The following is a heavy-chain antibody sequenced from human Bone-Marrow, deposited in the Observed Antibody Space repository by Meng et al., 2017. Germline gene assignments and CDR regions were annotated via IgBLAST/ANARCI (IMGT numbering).Heavy chain of an antibody. CDR3: ARGDSVFRGSMYNWFDP. CDR1: GGSITNYY. V-gene: IGHV4-4*07. CDR2: IHSSGST. D-gene: IGHD3-10*01. Sequence: SETLSLTCTVSGGSITNYYWSWIRQPAGKGLEWIGRIHSSGSTSYNPSLNSRLTMSLDMSKNQFSLKLASVTAADTAVYYCARGDSVFRGSMYNWFDPWGQGTRVTGSS. J-gene: IGHJ5*02.